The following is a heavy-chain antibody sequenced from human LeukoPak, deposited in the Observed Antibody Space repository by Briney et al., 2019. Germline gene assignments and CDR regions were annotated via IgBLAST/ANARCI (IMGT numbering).Heavy chain of an antibody. CDR3: ASGIAAARYAFDI. J-gene: IGHJ3*02. D-gene: IGHD6-13*01. V-gene: IGHV1-8*02. CDR2: MNPNSGNT. Sequence: APVKVSCKASGYTFTSYYMHWVRQATGQGLEWMGWMNPNSGNTGYAQKFQGRVTMTRNTSISTAYMELSSLRSEDTAVYYCASGIAAARYAFDIWGQGTIITVSS. CDR1: GYTFTSYY.